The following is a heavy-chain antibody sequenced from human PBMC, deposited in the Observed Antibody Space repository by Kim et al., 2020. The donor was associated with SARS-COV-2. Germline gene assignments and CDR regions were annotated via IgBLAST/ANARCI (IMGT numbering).Heavy chain of an antibody. CDR3: ARGGRWEWLVNRSYYGMDV. Sequence: SETLSLTCTVYGGSFSGYYWSWIRQPPGKGLEWIGEINHSGSTNYNPSLKSRVTISVDTPKNKFSLKLSSVTAADTAVYYCARGGRWEWLVNRSYYGMDVWGQGTTVTVSS. J-gene: IGHJ6*02. V-gene: IGHV4-34*01. CDR2: INHSGST. D-gene: IGHD6-19*01. CDR1: GGSFSGYY.